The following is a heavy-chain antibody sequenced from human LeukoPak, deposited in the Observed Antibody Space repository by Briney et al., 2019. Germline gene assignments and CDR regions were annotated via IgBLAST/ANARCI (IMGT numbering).Heavy chain of an antibody. V-gene: IGHV4-34*01. D-gene: IGHD2-8*01. CDR3: ARGGMVHRFDY. Sequence: SETLSLTCAVYGGSFSGYYWSWIRQPPGKGLEWIGEINHSGSTNYNPSLKSQVTISVDTSKNQFSLKLSSVTAADTAVYYCARGGMVHRFDYWGQGTLVTVSS. J-gene: IGHJ4*02. CDR1: GGSFSGYY. CDR2: INHSGST.